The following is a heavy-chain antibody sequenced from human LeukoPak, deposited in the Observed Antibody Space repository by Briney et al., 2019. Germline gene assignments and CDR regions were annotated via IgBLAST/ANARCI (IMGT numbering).Heavy chain of an antibody. CDR2: ISAYNGNT. CDR3: AIRRCSSTSCPEDY. CDR1: GYTFTSSG. V-gene: IGHV1-18*01. D-gene: IGHD2-2*01. J-gene: IGHJ4*02. Sequence: ASVKVSCKASGYTFTSSGISWVRQAPGQGLEWMGWISAYNGNTNYAQKLQGRVTMTTDTSTSTAYMELRSLRSDDTAVYYCAIRRCSSTSCPEDYWGQGALVTVSS.